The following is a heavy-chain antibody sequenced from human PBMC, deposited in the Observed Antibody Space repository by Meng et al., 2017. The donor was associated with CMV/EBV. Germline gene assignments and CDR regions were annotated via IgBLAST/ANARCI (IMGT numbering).Heavy chain of an antibody. Sequence: GESLKISCTVSGFIFSTYAMHWVRQAPGKGLEWVALVSYDGSNKYYADSVKGRFTISRDNSKNTLYLQMNSLRPEDTAVYYCARGGTLWIKVYYFDHWGQGTLVTVSS. D-gene: IGHD5-12*01. CDR3: ARGGTLWIKVYYFDH. V-gene: IGHV3-30-3*01. CDR2: VSYDGSNK. J-gene: IGHJ4*02. CDR1: GFIFSTYA.